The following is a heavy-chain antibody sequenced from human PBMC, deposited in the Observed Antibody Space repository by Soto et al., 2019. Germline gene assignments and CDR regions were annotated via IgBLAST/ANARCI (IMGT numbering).Heavy chain of an antibody. CDR2: ISGRGAST. J-gene: IGHJ2*01. CDR1: DFSFSDYA. CDR3: AKQAIVVAAAATDWYFDL. V-gene: IGHV3-23*01. D-gene: IGHD2-15*01. Sequence: GGSLRLSCAASDFSFSDYAMTWVRQAPGKGLEWVSSISGRGASTFYADSVRGRFTISRDNSKNTLYLQMNSLGVGDTAVYYCAKQAIVVAAAATDWYFDLWGRGTLVTVSS.